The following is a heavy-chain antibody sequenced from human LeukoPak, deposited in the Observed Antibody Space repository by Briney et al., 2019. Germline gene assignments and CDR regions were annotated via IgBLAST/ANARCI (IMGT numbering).Heavy chain of an antibody. CDR1: GGTFSSYA. J-gene: IGHJ5*02. CDR2: IIPIFGTA. D-gene: IGHD2-15*01. Sequence: ASVKVSCKASGGTFSSYAISWVRQAPGQGLEWMGGIIPIFGTANYAQKFQGRVTITADESTSTAYMELSSLRSDDTAVYYCARGPPEYCSGGSCYSGRNWFDPWGQGTLVTVSS. V-gene: IGHV1-69*13. CDR3: ARGPPEYCSGGSCYSGRNWFDP.